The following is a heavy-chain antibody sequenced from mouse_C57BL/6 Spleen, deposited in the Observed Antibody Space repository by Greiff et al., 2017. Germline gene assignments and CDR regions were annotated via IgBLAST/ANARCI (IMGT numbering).Heavy chain of an antibody. CDR1: GYTFTDYN. CDR3: ACGPYYYGSSHYAMDY. Sequence: VQLQQSGPELVKPGASVKMSCKASGYTFTDYNMHWVKQSHGKSLEWIGYINPNNGGTSYNQKFKGKATLTVNKSSSTAYMELRSLTSEDSAVYYCACGPYYYGSSHYAMDYWGQGTSVTVSS. J-gene: IGHJ4*01. D-gene: IGHD1-1*01. CDR2: INPNNGGT. V-gene: IGHV1-22*01.